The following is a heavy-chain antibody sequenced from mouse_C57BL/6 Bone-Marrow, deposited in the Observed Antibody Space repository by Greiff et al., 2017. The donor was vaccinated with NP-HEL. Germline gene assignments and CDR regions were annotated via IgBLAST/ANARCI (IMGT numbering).Heavy chain of an antibody. V-gene: IGHV3-6*01. J-gene: IGHJ3*01. Sequence: ESGPGLVKPSQSLSLTCSVPGYSITRGYYWHWIRQFPGNQLEWMGYISYDGSNNYNPSLKNRISITRDTSKNQFFLKLNSVTTEDTATYYSARASYDSFAYWGQGTLVTVSA. D-gene: IGHD2-4*01. CDR2: ISYDGSN. CDR1: GYSITRGYY. CDR3: ARASYDSFAY.